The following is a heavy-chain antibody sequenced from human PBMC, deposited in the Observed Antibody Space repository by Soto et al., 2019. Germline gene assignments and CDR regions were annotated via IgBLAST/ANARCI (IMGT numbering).Heavy chain of an antibody. CDR3: ARESGDNWDYEAY. D-gene: IGHD1-7*01. CDR1: GGSISSYH. Sequence: ETLSLTCTVSGGSISSYHWSWIRQSAGKGLEWIGRIYTSGNTHYNPSLKSRVTVSIDTSKNQFFLTVNSVTAADSAVYYCARESGDNWDYEAYWGQGTPVTVSS. J-gene: IGHJ4*02. CDR2: IYTSGNT. V-gene: IGHV4-4*07.